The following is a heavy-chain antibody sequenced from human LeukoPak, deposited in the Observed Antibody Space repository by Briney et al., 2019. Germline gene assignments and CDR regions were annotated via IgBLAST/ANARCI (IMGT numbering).Heavy chain of an antibody. V-gene: IGHV1-8*01. J-gene: IGHJ6*03. D-gene: IGHD6-6*01. CDR1: GYTFTSYD. CDR3: ARGTARLDYYYMDV. Sequence: GASVKVSCKASGYTFTSYDINWVRQATGPGLEWMGWMNPKSGNTGYAQKFQGRVTMTRNTSISTAYMELSSLRSEDTAVYYCARGTARLDYYYMDVWGKGTTVTVSS. CDR2: MNPKSGNT.